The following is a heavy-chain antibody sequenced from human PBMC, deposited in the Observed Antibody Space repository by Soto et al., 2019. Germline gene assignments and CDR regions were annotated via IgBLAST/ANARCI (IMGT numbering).Heavy chain of an antibody. CDR2: INPNSGGT. CDR1: GYTFTGYY. D-gene: IGHD6-13*01. J-gene: IGHJ4*02. CDR3: ARDVTSDSSSWSAFDY. V-gene: IGHV1-2*02. Sequence: ASVKVSCKASGYTFTGYYMHWVRQAPGQGLEWMGWINPNSGGTNYAQKLQGRVTMTRDTSISTAYMELSRLRSDDTAVYYCARDVTSDSSSWSAFDYWGQGTMGRVSS.